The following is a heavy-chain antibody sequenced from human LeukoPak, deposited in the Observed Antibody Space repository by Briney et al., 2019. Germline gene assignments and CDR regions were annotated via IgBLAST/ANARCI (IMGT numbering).Heavy chain of an antibody. V-gene: IGHV4-4*07. CDR2: ISTSGST. CDR3: AIDKGQYSSSSVNWYFDL. J-gene: IGHJ2*01. CDR1: GGSISSYY. D-gene: IGHD6-6*01. Sequence: SETLSLTCTVSGGSISSYYWSWIRQPAGKGLEWIGRISTSGSTNYNPSLKSRVTMSVDTSKNQFSLKLSSVTAADTAVYYCAIDKGQYSSSSVNWYFDLWGRGTRVTVSS.